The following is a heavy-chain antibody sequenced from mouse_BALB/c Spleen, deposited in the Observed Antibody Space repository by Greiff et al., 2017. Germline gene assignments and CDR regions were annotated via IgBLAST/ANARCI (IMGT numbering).Heavy chain of an antibody. CDR3: TKAYYRYENYFDY. V-gene: IGHV1-69*02. CDR2: IYPSDSYT. J-gene: IGHJ2*01. CDR1: GYTFTSYW. Sequence: QVQLQQPGAELVRPGASVKLSCKASGYTFTSYWINWVKQRPGQGLEWIGNIYPSDSYTNYNQKFKDKATLTVDKSSSTAYMQLSSPTSEDSAVYYCTKAYYRYENYFDYWGQGTTLTVSS. D-gene: IGHD2-14*01.